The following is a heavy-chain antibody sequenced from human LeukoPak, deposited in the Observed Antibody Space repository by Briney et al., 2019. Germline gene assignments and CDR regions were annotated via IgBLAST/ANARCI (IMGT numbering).Heavy chain of an antibody. CDR3: ARDGVAGRFDY. CDR2: IWYDGSNK. J-gene: IGHJ4*02. CDR1: GFTFSSYG. Sequence: PGGSLRLSRAASGFTFSSYGMHWVRQAPGKGLEWVAVIWYDGSNKYYADSVKGRFTISRDNSKNTLYLQMNSLRAEDTAVYYCARDGVAGRFDYWGQGTLVTVSS. V-gene: IGHV3-33*01. D-gene: IGHD6-19*01.